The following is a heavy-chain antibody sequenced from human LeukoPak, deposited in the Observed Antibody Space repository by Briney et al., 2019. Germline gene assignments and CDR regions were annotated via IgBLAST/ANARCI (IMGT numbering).Heavy chain of an antibody. D-gene: IGHD5-18*01. CDR2: ISYDGSNK. Sequence: SCKASGYTFTGYYMHWVRQAPGKGLEWVAVISYDGSNKYYADSVKGRFTISRDNSKNTLYLQMNSLRAEDTAVYYCARDQIQLWLRYYFDYWGQGTLVTVSS. J-gene: IGHJ4*02. CDR1: GYTFTGYY. CDR3: ARDQIQLWLRYYFDY. V-gene: IGHV3-30-3*01.